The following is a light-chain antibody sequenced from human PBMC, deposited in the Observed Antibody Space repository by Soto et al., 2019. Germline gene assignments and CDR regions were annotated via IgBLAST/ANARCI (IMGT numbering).Light chain of an antibody. CDR1: QSISNW. J-gene: IGKJ1*01. Sequence: DIQLTQSPSTLSASVGDRVTISCRASQSISNWLAWYQQKPGIAPKLLIYEASRLESGVPSRFIGTGSGTEFTLTISSLQPDDFATYYCQQYSHFSTFGQGTKVDIK. CDR2: EAS. CDR3: QQYSHFST. V-gene: IGKV1-5*03.